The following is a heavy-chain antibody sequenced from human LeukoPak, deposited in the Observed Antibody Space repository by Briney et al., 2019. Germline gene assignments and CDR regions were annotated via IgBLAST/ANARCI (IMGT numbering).Heavy chain of an antibody. V-gene: IGHV3-48*03. J-gene: IGHJ4*02. CDR1: GFTFSSYE. Sequence: TGGSLRLSCAASGFTFSSYEMNWVRRAPGKGLEWVSYISSSGSTIYYADSVKGRFTISRDNSKNTLYLQMNSLRAEDTAVYYCARFRSGYVYYWGQGTLVTVSS. D-gene: IGHD3-22*01. CDR3: ARFRSGYVYY. CDR2: ISSSGSTI.